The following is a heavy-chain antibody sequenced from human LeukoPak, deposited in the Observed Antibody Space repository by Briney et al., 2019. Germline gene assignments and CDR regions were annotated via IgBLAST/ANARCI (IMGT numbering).Heavy chain of an antibody. CDR1: GFTLSSFE. J-gene: IGHJ4*02. CDR2: ISSSGRTI. D-gene: IGHD4-11*01. CDR3: ARDYN. V-gene: IGHV3-48*03. Sequence: GGSLRLSCAASGFTLSSFEMNWVRQAPGKGLEWVSYISSSGRTIYYADSVKGRFTISRDNAKSSLFLQMNSLRAEDTAVYYCARDYNLGQGTLVTVSS.